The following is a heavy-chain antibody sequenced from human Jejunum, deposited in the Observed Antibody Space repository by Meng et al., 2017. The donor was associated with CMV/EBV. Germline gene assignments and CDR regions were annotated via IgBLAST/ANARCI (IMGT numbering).Heavy chain of an antibody. CDR2: ITGPGSTI. CDR3: ARGNYGFDY. CDR1: GFPFGAYY. V-gene: IGHV3-11*01. Sequence: LRLACAASGFPFGAYYMTWIRQAPGKGLEWISYITGPGSTIYYADSVKGRFTISRDNAKNSLYLQMNSLRAEDTAMYYCARGNYGFDYWGQGTLVTVSS. J-gene: IGHJ4*02. D-gene: IGHD4-17*01.